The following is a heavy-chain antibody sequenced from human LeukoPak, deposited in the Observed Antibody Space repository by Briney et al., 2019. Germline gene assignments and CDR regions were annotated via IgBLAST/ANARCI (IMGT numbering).Heavy chain of an antibody. CDR3: AKDRDYSNYVDY. CDR2: ISSSSSTI. Sequence: GGSLRLSCAASGFTFSSYSMNWVRQAPGKGLEWVSYISSSSSTIYYADSVKGRFTISRDNSKNTLYLQMNSLRAEDTAVYYCAKDRDYSNYVDYWGQGTLVTVSS. J-gene: IGHJ4*02. CDR1: GFTFSSYS. D-gene: IGHD4-11*01. V-gene: IGHV3-48*01.